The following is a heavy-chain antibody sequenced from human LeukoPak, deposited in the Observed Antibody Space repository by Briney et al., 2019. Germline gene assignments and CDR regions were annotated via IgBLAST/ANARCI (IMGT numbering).Heavy chain of an antibody. Sequence: RPSGTLSLTCVVSGGSISSSNWWSWVRQPPGKGLEWIGEIYESGITNYNPSLKSQVTTSVDKLKNQFSLNVTSVTAADTAVYYCARVDGPVTGNALHIWGQGTMVTVAS. D-gene: IGHD6-19*01. CDR1: GGSISSSNW. V-gene: IGHV4-4*02. J-gene: IGHJ3*02. CDR2: IYESGIT. CDR3: ARVDGPVTGNALHI.